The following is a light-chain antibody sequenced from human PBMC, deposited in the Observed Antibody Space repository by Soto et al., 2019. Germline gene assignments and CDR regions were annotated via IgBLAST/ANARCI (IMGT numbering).Light chain of an antibody. CDR3: QQYNSYPWT. CDR1: QSISSW. J-gene: IGKJ1*01. Sequence: DIQMTQSPSTLSASVGDIVTITCRASQSISSWLAWYQQTPGKAPKLLLYDAYSLESGVPSRFSGSGAGTEFTLTISSLQPDDFATDYCQQYNSYPWTFGQGTKVEIK. V-gene: IGKV1-5*01. CDR2: DAY.